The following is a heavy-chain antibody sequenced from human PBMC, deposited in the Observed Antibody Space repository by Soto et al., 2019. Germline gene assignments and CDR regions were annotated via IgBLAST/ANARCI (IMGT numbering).Heavy chain of an antibody. CDR2: ISGSGSPT. CDR3: AKARSAPLLWFGEPDGYYXMDV. D-gene: IGHD3-10*01. J-gene: IGHJ6*02. V-gene: IGHV3-23*01. Sequence: GGSLRLSCAASGFTFSSYAMAWVRQAPGRGLEWVSAISGSGSPTYYADSVKGRFTISRDNSKNTLYLQMDSLRAEDTAVYYCAKARSAPLLWFGEPDGYYXMDVWGQGTTVTVSS. CDR1: GFTFSSYA.